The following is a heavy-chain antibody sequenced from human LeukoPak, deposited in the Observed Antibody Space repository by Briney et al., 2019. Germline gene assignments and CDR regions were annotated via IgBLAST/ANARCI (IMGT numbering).Heavy chain of an antibody. V-gene: IGHV3-23*01. CDR2: ISGSGGST. CDR1: GFTFSSYG. D-gene: IGHD3-22*01. Sequence: GGSLRLSCAASGFTFSSYGMSWVRQAPGKGLEWVSAISGSGGSTYYADSVKGRFTISRDNSKNTLYLQMNSLRAEDTAVYYCAKGGTYYYDSSGYYYPYYYYYMDVWGKGTTVTISS. J-gene: IGHJ6*03. CDR3: AKGGTYYYDSSGYYYPYYYYYMDV.